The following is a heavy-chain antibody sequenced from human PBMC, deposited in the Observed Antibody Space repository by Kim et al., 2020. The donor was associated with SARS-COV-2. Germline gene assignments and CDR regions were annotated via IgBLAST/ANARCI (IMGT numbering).Heavy chain of an antibody. CDR1: GFTVSSNY. CDR2: IYSGGST. V-gene: IGHV3-53*01. CDR3: ARANYQKTSVYTGRGYYYGMDV. J-gene: IGHJ6*02. D-gene: IGHD4-4*01. Sequence: GWSLRLSCAASGFTVSSNYMSWVRQAPGKGLELVSVIYSGGSTYYSDSVKGRFTISRDNSKNTLYIQMNSLIAEDTAVYYCARANYQKTSVYTGRGYYYGMDVWGQGTTVTVSS.